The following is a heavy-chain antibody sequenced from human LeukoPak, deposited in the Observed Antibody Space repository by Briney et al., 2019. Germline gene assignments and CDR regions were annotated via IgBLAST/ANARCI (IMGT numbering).Heavy chain of an antibody. D-gene: IGHD6-13*01. Sequence: GASLKISCAASGFTFSSYGMHWVRQAPGKGLEWVAVISYDGSNKYYADSVKGRFTISRDNSKNTLYLQMNSLRAEDTAVYYCASSSWYGDYWGQGTLVTVSS. CDR2: ISYDGSNK. V-gene: IGHV3-30*03. CDR3: ASSSWYGDY. CDR1: GFTFSSYG. J-gene: IGHJ4*02.